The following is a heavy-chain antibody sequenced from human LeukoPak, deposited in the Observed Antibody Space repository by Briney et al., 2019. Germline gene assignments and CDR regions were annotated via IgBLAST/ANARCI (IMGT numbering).Heavy chain of an antibody. Sequence: SVKVSCKASGGTFSSYAISWVRQAPGQGLEWTGGIIPIFGTANYAQKFQGRVTITADESTSTAYMELSSLRSEDTAVYYCAAGYYYDSSGYYWYYFDYWGQGTLVTVSS. V-gene: IGHV1-69*13. J-gene: IGHJ4*02. CDR1: GGTFSSYA. D-gene: IGHD3-22*01. CDR2: IIPIFGTA. CDR3: AAGYYYDSSGYYWYYFDY.